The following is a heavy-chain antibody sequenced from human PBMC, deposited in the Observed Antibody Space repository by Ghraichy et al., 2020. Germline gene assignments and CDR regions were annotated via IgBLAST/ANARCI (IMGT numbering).Heavy chain of an antibody. D-gene: IGHD4-17*01. CDR3: ARAQYYGDYSRGAFDI. CDR2: IYYSGST. J-gene: IGHJ3*02. V-gene: IGHV4-59*01. Sequence: GSLRLSCTVSGCSISSYYWSWIRQPPGKGLEWIGYIYYSGSTNYNPSLKSRVTISVDTSKNQFSLKLSSVTAADTAVYYCARAQYYGDYSRGAFDIWGQGTMVTVSS. CDR1: GCSISSYY.